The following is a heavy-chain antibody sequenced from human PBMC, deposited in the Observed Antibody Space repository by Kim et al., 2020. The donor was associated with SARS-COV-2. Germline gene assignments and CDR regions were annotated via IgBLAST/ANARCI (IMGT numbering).Heavy chain of an antibody. Sequence: ASVKVSCKASGYTFTGYYVHWVRQAPGQGLEWMGWINPDSGGTNCAQKFQGRVTMTRDTSISTAYMELSRLRSDDTAVYYCARTGTIFGVAIMGAEYYFDSWGQGTLVTVSS. J-gene: IGHJ4*02. CDR2: INPDSGGT. CDR1: GYTFTGYY. D-gene: IGHD3-3*01. V-gene: IGHV1-2*02. CDR3: ARTGTIFGVAIMGAEYYFDS.